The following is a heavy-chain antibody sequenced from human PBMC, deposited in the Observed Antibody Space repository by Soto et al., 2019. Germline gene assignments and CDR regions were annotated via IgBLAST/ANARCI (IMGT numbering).Heavy chain of an antibody. CDR2: ILYDGSNQ. Sequence: QVQLVESGGGVVQRGRSLRLSCAASGFTVSSYAMHWVRQAPGKGLEWVAAILYDGSNQYYADAVKGRFTISRDNSKNTVYLQMNSLRVEDTAVYYCAKEGRVGYSTRIFRRDNWFDPSGQGTPVTVSS. CDR1: GFTVSSYA. D-gene: IGHD6-13*01. V-gene: IGHV3-33*06. J-gene: IGHJ5*02. CDR3: AKEGRVGYSTRIFRRDNWFDP.